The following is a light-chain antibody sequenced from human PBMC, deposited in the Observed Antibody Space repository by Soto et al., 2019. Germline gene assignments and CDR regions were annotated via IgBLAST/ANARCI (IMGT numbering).Light chain of an antibody. CDR1: QSVSSSY. J-gene: IGKJ5*01. Sequence: DILLTQSPGTLSLSPGEGATLSCGASQSVSSSYLAWYQQKPGHAPRLLIYDASNRATGIPASLSGSGSGTEFPLTISSLEPEDFAVYYCQQRSNWITFGQGTRLEIK. CDR2: DAS. V-gene: IGKV3D-20*02. CDR3: QQRSNWIT.